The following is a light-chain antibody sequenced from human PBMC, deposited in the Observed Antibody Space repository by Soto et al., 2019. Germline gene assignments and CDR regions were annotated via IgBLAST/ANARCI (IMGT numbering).Light chain of an antibody. CDR1: QSVSGS. V-gene: IGKV3-11*01. J-gene: IGKJ2*01. CDR2: DAS. Sequence: EIVLTQSPATLSLSPGERATLSCRASQSVSGSLAWYQQKPGQAPRLLIYDASNRATGIPSRFSGSGSGTDCTLTISSLEPEDFALYYCQQRSNWVYTFGQGNKLEIK. CDR3: QQRSNWVYT.